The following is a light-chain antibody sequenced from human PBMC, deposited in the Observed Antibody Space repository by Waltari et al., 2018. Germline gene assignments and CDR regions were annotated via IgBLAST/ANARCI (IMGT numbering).Light chain of an antibody. CDR2: RAS. V-gene: IGKV1-5*03. Sequence: DVQMTQSPSTLSASVGDRVTITGRASQTLSYWLAWFQQKPGKAPKRLIYRASSLPTGVPSRFSGSGAGTEFALTISSLQPDDFATYYCQHYIHYPYTFGQGTKLEIK. J-gene: IGKJ2*01. CDR3: QHYIHYPYT. CDR1: QTLSYW.